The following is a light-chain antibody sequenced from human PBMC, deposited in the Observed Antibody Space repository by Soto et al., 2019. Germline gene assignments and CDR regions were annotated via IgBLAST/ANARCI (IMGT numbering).Light chain of an antibody. CDR3: KQYGSTLLT. V-gene: IGKV3-20*01. J-gene: IGKJ4*01. CDR2: GAY. CDR1: QSVSSSY. Sequence: ESVLTQSPGTLSLSPGERATLSCRASQSVSSSYLAWYQQQPGQAHRLLIYGAYTRATGIQDRFSGSGSGTDFTLTIRRLEPEDFAVYFCKQYGSTLLTFGGGTKVDI.